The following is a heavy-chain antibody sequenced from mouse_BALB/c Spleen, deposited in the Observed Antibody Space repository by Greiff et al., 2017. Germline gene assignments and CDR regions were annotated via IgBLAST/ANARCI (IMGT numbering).Heavy chain of an antibody. V-gene: IGHV2-6-7*01. CDR1: GFSLTGYG. CDR2: IWGDGST. J-gene: IGHJ4*01. Sequence: VQLVESGPGLVAPSQSLSITCTVSGFSLTGYGVNWVRQPPGKGLEWLGMIWGDGSTDYNSALKSRLSISKDNSKSQVFLKMNSLQTDDTARYYCARVYGNYVDYYAMDYWGQGTSVTVSS. CDR3: ARVYGNYVDYYAMDY. D-gene: IGHD2-1*01.